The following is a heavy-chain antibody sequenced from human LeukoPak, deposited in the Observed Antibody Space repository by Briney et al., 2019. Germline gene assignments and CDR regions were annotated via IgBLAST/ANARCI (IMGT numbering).Heavy chain of an antibody. D-gene: IGHD2-15*01. CDR3: ASIGYCSGGSCYGTGAFDY. V-gene: IGHV3-11*01. CDR2: ISSSGSTI. J-gene: IGHJ4*02. CDR1: GFTFSDYY. Sequence: PGGSLRLSCAASGFTFSDYYMSWIRQAPGKGLEWVSYISSSGSTIYYADSVKGRFTISRDNAKNSLYLQMNSLGAEDTAVYYCASIGYCSGGSCYGTGAFDYWGQGTLVTVFS.